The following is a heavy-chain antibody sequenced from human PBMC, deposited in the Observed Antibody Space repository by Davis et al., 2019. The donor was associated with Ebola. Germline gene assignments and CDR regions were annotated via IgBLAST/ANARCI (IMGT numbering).Heavy chain of an antibody. Sequence: GGSLRLSCAVSGFTFRNYWMSWVRQAPGKGLEWVANINQDGTKEYYVDSVEGRFTISRDNAKNSLSLQMNSLRVEDTAVYYCARDPDSFDYWGQGTLVTVSS. J-gene: IGHJ4*02. CDR3: ARDPDSFDY. V-gene: IGHV3-7*03. CDR2: INQDGTKE. CDR1: GFTFRNYW. D-gene: IGHD3-22*01.